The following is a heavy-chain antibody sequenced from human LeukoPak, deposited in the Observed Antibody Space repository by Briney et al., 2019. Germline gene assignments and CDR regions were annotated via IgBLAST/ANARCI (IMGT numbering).Heavy chain of an antibody. J-gene: IGHJ6*04. V-gene: IGHV3-23*01. D-gene: IGHD6-13*01. Sequence: PGGSLRLSCAASGFTFSSYAMSWVRQAPGKGLEWVSAISGSGGSTYYADSVKGRFTISRDNSKNTLYLQMNSLRAEDTAVYYCAKDSKYSSSWAYYYYGMDVWGKGTTVTVSS. CDR2: ISGSGGST. CDR1: GFTFSSYA. CDR3: AKDSKYSSSWAYYYYGMDV.